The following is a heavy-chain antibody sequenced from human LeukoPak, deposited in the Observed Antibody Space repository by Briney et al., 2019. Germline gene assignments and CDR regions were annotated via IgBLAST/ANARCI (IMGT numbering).Heavy chain of an antibody. D-gene: IGHD4-17*01. CDR2: INDSGST. J-gene: IGHJ6*02. Sequence: PSETLCLTCAVYGGSFSGYYWSWIRQPPGKGLEWIGEINDSGSTNYNPSLKSRVTISVDTSKNQFSLKLSSVTAADTAVYYCARPAVTTEFDYYYYGMDVWGQGTTVTVSS. V-gene: IGHV4-34*01. CDR1: GGSFSGYY. CDR3: ARPAVTTEFDYYYYGMDV.